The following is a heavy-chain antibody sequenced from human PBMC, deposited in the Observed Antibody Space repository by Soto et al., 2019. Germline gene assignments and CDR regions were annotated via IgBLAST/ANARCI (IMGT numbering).Heavy chain of an antibody. CDR1: GFSLTTRGVG. CDR3: GYHEGSMGNWMDP. V-gene: IGHV2-5*02. Sequence: QITLKESGPTVVRSTQTLTLTCSFSGFSLTTRGVGVGWMRQPPGKALEWLALIFWDDDKRYSPSLKSRLTITKGTSKNQVVLTRIDMAPADTGTYSCGYHEGSMGNWMDPWGQGTLVSVSS. J-gene: IGHJ5*02. D-gene: IGHD1-26*01. CDR2: IFWDDDK.